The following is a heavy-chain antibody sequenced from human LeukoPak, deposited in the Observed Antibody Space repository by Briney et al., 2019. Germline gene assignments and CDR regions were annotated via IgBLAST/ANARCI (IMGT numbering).Heavy chain of an antibody. Sequence: GSSVKVSCKASGGTFSSYAISWVRQAPGQGLEWMGRIIPILGIANYAQKFQGRVTITADKSTSTAYMEPSSLRSEDTAVYYCARQGSSRGNSYDYWGQGTLVTVSS. CDR3: ARQGSSRGNSYDY. J-gene: IGHJ4*02. CDR1: GGTFSSYA. V-gene: IGHV1-69*04. CDR2: IIPILGIA. D-gene: IGHD4-23*01.